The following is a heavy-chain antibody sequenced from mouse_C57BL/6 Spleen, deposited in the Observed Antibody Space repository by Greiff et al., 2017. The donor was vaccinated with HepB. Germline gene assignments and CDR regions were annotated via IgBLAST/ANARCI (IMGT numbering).Heavy chain of an antibody. CDR2: IDPNSGGT. CDR1: GYTFTSYW. V-gene: IGHV1-72*01. CDR3: ARTLTTVVATDAMDY. J-gene: IGHJ4*01. D-gene: IGHD1-1*01. Sequence: QVQLQQPGAELVKPGASVKLSCKASGYTFTSYWMHWVKQRPGRGLEWIGRIDPNSGGTKYNEKFKSKATLPVDKPSSTAYMQLSSLTSEDSAVYYCARTLTTVVATDAMDYWGQGTSVTVSS.